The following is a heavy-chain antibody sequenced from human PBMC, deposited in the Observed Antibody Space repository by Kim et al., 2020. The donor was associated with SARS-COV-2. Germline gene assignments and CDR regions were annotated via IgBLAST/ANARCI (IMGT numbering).Heavy chain of an antibody. J-gene: IGHJ4*02. Sequence: SVKGRFTNSRDNAKNSLSLQMNSLRAEDTATYYCGRDGLVGAGTATAADHWGQGTLVTVSS. CDR3: GRDGLVGAGTATAADH. D-gene: IGHD6-25*01. V-gene: IGHV3-11*06.